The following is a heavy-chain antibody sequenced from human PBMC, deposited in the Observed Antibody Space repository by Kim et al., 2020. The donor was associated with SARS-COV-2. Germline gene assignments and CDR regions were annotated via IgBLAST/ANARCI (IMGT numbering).Heavy chain of an antibody. V-gene: IGHV3-21*01. J-gene: IGHJ6*04. CDR1: GFTFSSYS. CDR3: ARDLRVFYSSSHEYYYYYYGLDV. CDR2: ISSSSSYI. D-gene: IGHD6-13*01. Sequence: GGSLRLSCAASGFTFSSYSMNWVRQAPGKGLEWVSSISSSSSYIYYADSVKGRFTISRDNAKNSLYLQMNSLRAEDTAVYYCARDLRVFYSSSHEYYYYYYGLDVWGEGTTVTVSS.